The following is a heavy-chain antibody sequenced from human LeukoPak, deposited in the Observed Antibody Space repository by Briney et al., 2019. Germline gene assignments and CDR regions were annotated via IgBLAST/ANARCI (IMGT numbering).Heavy chain of an antibody. CDR1: GFTFSSYW. J-gene: IGHJ4*02. D-gene: IGHD6-19*01. Sequence: GSLRLSCAASGFTFSSYWMHWVRQAPGKGLMWVSRIDYDGINTNYADSVKGRFTISRGNAKNTLYLQMNSLRAEDTAVYYCAKSPPRFGSGWYEKFEKVSYYFDYWGQGTLVTVSS. CDR2: IDYDGINT. CDR3: AKSPPRFGSGWYEKFEKVSYYFDY. V-gene: IGHV3-74*01.